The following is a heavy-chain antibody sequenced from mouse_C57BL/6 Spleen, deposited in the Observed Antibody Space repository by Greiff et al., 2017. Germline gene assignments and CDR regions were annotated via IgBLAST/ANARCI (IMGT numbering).Heavy chain of an antibody. CDR1: GFNIKDYY. CDR3: ARKDVFVYDGLDY. J-gene: IGHJ2*01. CDR2: IDPEDGDT. Sequence: VQLQQSGAELVKPGASVKLSCTASGFNIKDYYMHWVKQRTEQGLEWIGRIDPEDGDTKYAPKFQGKATITADTSSNTAYLQLSSLTSEDTSVYYGARKDVFVYDGLDYWGQGTTLTVSS. D-gene: IGHD1-1*01. V-gene: IGHV14-2*01.